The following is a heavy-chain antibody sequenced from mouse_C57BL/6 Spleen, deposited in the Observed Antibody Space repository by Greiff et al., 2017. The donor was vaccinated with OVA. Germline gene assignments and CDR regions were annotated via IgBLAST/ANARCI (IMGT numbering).Heavy chain of an antibody. CDR1: GYTFTSYD. CDR2: IYPRDGST. CDR3: ARDWAFITTVSRFAY. D-gene: IGHD1-1*01. V-gene: IGHV1-85*01. Sequence: VQLQQSGPELVKPGASVKLSCKASGYTFTSYDITWVKQRPGQGLEWIGWIYPRDGSTKYNEKFKGKATLTVDTSSSTAYMELHSLTSEDSAVYFCARDWAFITTVSRFAYWGQGTLVTVSA. J-gene: IGHJ3*01.